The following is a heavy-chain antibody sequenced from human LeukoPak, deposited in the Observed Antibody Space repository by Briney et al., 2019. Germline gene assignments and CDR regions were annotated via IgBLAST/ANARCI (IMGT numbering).Heavy chain of an antibody. Sequence: GVTLRLSCAASGFTFSSYGMILVGLDPGTGLEWVSAISGSGCSTYYADYVKGRFTISRDNSKNTLYLQLNTLRADHTAVYYCAKRRGTNDYWGQGTLVTASS. CDR2: ISGSGCST. V-gene: IGHV3-23*01. D-gene: IGHD1-1*01. J-gene: IGHJ4*02. CDR3: AKRRGTNDY. CDR1: GFTFSSYG.